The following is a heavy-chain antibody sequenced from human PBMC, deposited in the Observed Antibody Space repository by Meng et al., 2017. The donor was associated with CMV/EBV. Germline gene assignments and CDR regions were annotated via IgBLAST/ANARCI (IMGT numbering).Heavy chain of an antibody. V-gene: IGHV3-21*06. D-gene: IGHD2/OR15-2a*01. CDR3: AREAGHFYPDY. CDR2: IRSSSTYI. CDR1: GFTFSSYS. J-gene: IGHJ4*02. Sequence: LSCAASGFTFSSYSMTWVRQAPGKGLEWVSSIRSSSTYIHYADSVKGRFTISRDNAKNSLYLQMNSLRTEDTAVYYCAREAGHFYPDYWGQGTLVTVSS.